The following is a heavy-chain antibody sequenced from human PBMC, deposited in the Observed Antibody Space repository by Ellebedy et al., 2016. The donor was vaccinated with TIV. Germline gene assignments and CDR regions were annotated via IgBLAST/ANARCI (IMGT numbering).Heavy chain of an antibody. CDR2: ISSSGSSV. CDR1: GFTFSDYY. CDR3: ARDTRFIDHQHNWFDP. Sequence: GESLKISYAASGFTFSDYYMIWIRQAPGKGLEWVSYISSSGSSVYYADSVKGRFTISRDNAKNSLYLQINTLRAEDTAVYYCARDTRFIDHQHNWFDPWGQGTLVTVSS. D-gene: IGHD2-2*01. V-gene: IGHV3-11*01. J-gene: IGHJ5*02.